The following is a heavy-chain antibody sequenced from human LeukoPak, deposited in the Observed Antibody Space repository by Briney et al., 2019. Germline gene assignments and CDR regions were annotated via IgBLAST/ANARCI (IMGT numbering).Heavy chain of an antibody. CDR3: ARAYDSSGYWPEYFHH. V-gene: IGHV3-53*04. CDR2: IYGGGST. Sequence: GGSLRLSCAASGFAVSNNYMSWVRQAPGKGLEWVSIIYGGGSTYYADSVNGRFTISRHNSRNTLFLQMNSLRTEDTAVYYCARAYDSSGYWPEYFHHWGQGTLVTVSS. CDR1: GFAVSNNY. D-gene: IGHD3-22*01. J-gene: IGHJ1*01.